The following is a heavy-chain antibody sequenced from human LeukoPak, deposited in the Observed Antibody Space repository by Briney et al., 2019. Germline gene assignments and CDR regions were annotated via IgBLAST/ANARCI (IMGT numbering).Heavy chain of an antibody. V-gene: IGHV7-4-1*02. CDR3: ARGPPPQWIQLWLRSSDDAFDI. D-gene: IGHD5-18*01. J-gene: IGHJ3*02. CDR1: GYTFTSYA. Sequence: ASVKVSCKASGYTFTSYAMNWVRQAPGQGLEWMGWINTNTGNPPYAQGFTGRFVFSLDTSVSTAYLQISSLKAEDTAVYYCARGPPPQWIQLWLRSSDDAFDIWGQGTMVTVSS. CDR2: INTNTGNP.